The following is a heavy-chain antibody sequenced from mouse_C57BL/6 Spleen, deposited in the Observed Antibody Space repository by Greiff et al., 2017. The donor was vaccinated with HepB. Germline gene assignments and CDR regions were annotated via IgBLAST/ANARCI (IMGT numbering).Heavy chain of an antibody. Sequence: VQLQQSGAELVRPGASVTLSCKASGYTFTDYEMHWVKQTPVHGLEWIGAIDPETGGTAYNQKFKGKSILTADKSSSTAYMELRSLTSQDSAVYYCTRRVYGSSYWFASGGQGPLVTFSA. D-gene: IGHD1-1*01. CDR3: TRRVYGSSYWFAS. V-gene: IGHV1-15*01. CDR2: IDPETGGT. J-gene: IGHJ3*01. CDR1: GYTFTDYE.